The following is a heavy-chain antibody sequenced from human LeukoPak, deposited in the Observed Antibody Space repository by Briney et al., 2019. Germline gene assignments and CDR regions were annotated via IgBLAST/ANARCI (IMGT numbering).Heavy chain of an antibody. CDR2: IKSKTDGGTT. J-gene: IGHJ4*02. CDR1: GFTFSNAW. V-gene: IGHV3-15*01. D-gene: IGHD3-10*01. Sequence: GGSLRLPCAASGFTFSNAWMSWVRQTPGKGLEWVGRIKSKTDGGTTDYAPPVKGRFTTSRDDSKNTLYLQMNSLKTEDTAAYYCTTAYYYGSGSPRVYWGQGTLVTVSS. CDR3: TTAYYYGSGSPRVY.